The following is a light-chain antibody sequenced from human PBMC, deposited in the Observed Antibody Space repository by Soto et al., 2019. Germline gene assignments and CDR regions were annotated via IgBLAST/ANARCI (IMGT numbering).Light chain of an antibody. CDR2: GAS. V-gene: IGKV3-20*01. CDR3: QQYGRT. Sequence: EIVLTQSPGTLSLSPGERATLSGRASQSVSSSYLAWYQQKPGQAPRLLIYGASSRATGIPDRFSGSGSGTDFTLTISRLETEDFAVYYCQQYGRTFGQGTKVDIK. J-gene: IGKJ1*01. CDR1: QSVSSSY.